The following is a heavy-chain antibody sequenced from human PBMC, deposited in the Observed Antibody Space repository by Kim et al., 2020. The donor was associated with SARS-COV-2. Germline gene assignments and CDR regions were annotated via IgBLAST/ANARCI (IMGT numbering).Heavy chain of an antibody. J-gene: IGHJ4*02. Sequence: ASVKVSCKASGYTFTSYYMHWVRQAPGQGLEWMGIINPSGGSTSYAQKFQGRVTMTRDTSTSTVYMELSSLRSEDTAVYYCAREFTANYYDSSGSFGGYWGQGTLVTVSS. V-gene: IGHV1-46*01. CDR1: GYTFTSYY. CDR2: INPSGGST. D-gene: IGHD3-22*01. CDR3: AREFTANYYDSSGSFGGY.